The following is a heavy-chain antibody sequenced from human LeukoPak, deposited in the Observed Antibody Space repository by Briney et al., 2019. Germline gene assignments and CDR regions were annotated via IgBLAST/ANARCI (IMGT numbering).Heavy chain of an antibody. CDR2: IIPIFGTA. Sequence: SVKVSCKASGGTFSSYAISWERQAPGQGLEWMGGIIPIFGTANYAQKFQGRVTITADKSTSTAYMELSSLRSEDTAVYYCASEDGYSCSWYYFDYWGQGTLVTVSS. D-gene: IGHD6-13*01. CDR1: GGTFSSYA. CDR3: ASEDGYSCSWYYFDY. J-gene: IGHJ4*02. V-gene: IGHV1-69*06.